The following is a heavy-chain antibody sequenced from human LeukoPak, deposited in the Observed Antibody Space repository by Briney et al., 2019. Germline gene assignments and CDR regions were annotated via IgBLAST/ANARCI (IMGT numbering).Heavy chain of an antibody. CDR1: GHLLYELA. Sequence: ASVKISCKVSGHLLYELAINWVRQTPGKRLQWVGGFDAEQDKTLYAQKFEGRVTMTEDASTATAHLEMRSLRSDDTAVYYCATGMMNGTTWRYFWGQGTLVTVSS. J-gene: IGHJ4*02. CDR2: FDAEQDKT. D-gene: IGHD1-1*01. CDR3: ATGMMNGTTWRYF. V-gene: IGHV1-24*01.